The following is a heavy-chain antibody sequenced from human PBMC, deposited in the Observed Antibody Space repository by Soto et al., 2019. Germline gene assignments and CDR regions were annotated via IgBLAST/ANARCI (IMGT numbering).Heavy chain of an antibody. D-gene: IGHD4-4*01. Sequence: QVQLVQSGAEMKEPGSSGKVSCKTSGGTFSSSAISWLRQAPGQGLEWMGGIIPLFRTPDYAQKFQGRVTIAADESTSTAYMELSSLRSEATAVYYCARDNDRLQLGGNYYYILDVWGQGTTITVSS. V-gene: IGHV1-69*12. CDR2: IIPLFRTP. CDR3: ARDNDRLQLGGNYYYILDV. CDR1: GGTFSSSA. J-gene: IGHJ6*02.